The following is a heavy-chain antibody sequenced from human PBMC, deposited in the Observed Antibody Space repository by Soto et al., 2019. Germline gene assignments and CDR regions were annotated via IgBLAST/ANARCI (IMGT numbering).Heavy chain of an antibody. CDR1: GYTFTIYN. CDR3: ARDRVDCSGGNCWRSVEDT. V-gene: IGHV1-46*01. Sequence: QVQLVQSGAEVKKPGASVKVSCKASGYTFTIYNMHWVRQAPGQGLEWMGIIDPSGGGTSYAQKFQGRLTMTRDTSTSTVYMELSCLRSEDTAVYYCARDRVDCSGGNCWRSVEDTWGQGTLVTVSS. D-gene: IGHD2-15*01. CDR2: IDPSGGGT. J-gene: IGHJ5*02.